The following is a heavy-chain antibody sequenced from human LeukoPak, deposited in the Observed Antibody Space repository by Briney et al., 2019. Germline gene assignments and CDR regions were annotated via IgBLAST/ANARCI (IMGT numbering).Heavy chain of an antibody. D-gene: IGHD3-22*01. CDR2: ISSSNSYT. J-gene: IGHJ1*01. Sequence: PGGSLRLSCVASGFTFSDYYMSWIRQAPGKGLEWVSYISSSNSYTNYADSVKGRFYADSVKGRFTISRDNAKNSLYLQMNSLRAEDTAVYYCASLTYYFDSSGYYPGYFQHWGQGTLVTVPS. CDR3: ASLTYYFDSSGYYPGYFQH. CDR1: GFTFSDYY. V-gene: IGHV3-11*03.